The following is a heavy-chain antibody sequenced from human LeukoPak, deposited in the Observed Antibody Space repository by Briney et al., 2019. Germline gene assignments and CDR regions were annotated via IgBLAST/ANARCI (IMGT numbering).Heavy chain of an antibody. CDR3: AKSATGMAARGVDY. CDR1: GFTFSSYG. Sequence: GGSLRLSCAASGFTFSSYGMTWVRQAPGKGLEWVSVISASGGSTFYADSVEGRFTISRDNSKNTLYLQMNSLKAEDTAVYYCAKSATGMAARGVDYWGQGTLVTVSS. CDR2: ISASGGST. J-gene: IGHJ4*02. V-gene: IGHV3-23*01. D-gene: IGHD6-6*01.